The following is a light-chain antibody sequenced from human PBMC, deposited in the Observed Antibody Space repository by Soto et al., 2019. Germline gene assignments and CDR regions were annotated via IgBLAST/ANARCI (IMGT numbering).Light chain of an antibody. CDR3: QQSSSYPRT. CDR1: QGISTF. Sequence: DIQLTQSPSSLSASIGDRVTITCRASQGISTFLAWYQQKPGKAPKSLIKTASTLQSGVPSRFRGSGYETHCTLTISSLQPEDFASYYCQQSSSYPRTFGQGTRLE. V-gene: IGKV1D-16*01. CDR2: TAS. J-gene: IGKJ5*01.